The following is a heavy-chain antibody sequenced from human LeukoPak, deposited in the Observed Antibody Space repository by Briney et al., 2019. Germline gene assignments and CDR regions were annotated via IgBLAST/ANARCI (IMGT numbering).Heavy chain of an antibody. D-gene: IGHD3-3*01. CDR1: GLIFKNYA. CDR2: ISGTSDTT. J-gene: IGHJ3*02. Sequence: GGSLRLSCAASGLIFKNYAMSWVRQAPGKGLEWVSIISGTSDTTRYGDSVRGRFTTSRDNPRNTLYLQMNSLRVDDTAVYYCAKADATIGGAFDIWGKGTMVTVSS. CDR3: AKADATIGGAFDI. V-gene: IGHV3-23*01.